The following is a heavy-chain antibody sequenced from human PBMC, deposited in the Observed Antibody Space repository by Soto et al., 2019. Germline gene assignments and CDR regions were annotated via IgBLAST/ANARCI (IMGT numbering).Heavy chain of an antibody. CDR2: IFYTGRT. CDR1: GGSISSGGYY. V-gene: IGHV4-31*01. J-gene: IGHJ4*02. Sequence: QVQLQESGPGLVKTSQTLSLTCTVSGGSISSGGYYWSWIRQHPGKGLEWIGYIFYTGRTYYNPSLKTQVTISVDTSKSQFSLTLRSVTAADTAVYYCARGPIGERFDYWGQGTLVTVSS. CDR3: ARGPIGERFDY. D-gene: IGHD3-10*01.